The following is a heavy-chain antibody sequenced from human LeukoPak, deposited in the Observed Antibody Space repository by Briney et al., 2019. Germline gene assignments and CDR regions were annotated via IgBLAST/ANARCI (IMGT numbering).Heavy chain of an antibody. D-gene: IGHD2-15*01. CDR3: ARGPPIVVVARYYYYMDV. CDR1: GFTFNSYA. V-gene: IGHV3-48*04. Sequence: PGGSLRLSCAASGFTFNSYAMHWVRQAPGKGLEWVSYISSSGSTIYYADSVKGRFTISRDNAKNSLYLQMNSLRAEDTAVYYCARGPPIVVVARYYYYMDVWGKGTTVTVSS. CDR2: ISSSGSTI. J-gene: IGHJ6*03.